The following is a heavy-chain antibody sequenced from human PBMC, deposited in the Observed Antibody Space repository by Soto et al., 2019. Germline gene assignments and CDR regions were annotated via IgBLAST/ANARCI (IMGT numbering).Heavy chain of an antibody. CDR1: GYTFTGYY. J-gene: IGHJ6*02. V-gene: IGHV1-2*04. Sequence: ASVKVSCKASGYTFTGYYMHWVRQAPGQGLEWMGWINPNSGGTNYAQKFQGWVTMTRDTSISTAYMELGRLRSDDTAVYYCARDREENYDSSGYYYYYGMDVWGQGTTVTVSS. CDR2: INPNSGGT. CDR3: ARDREENYDSSGYYYYYGMDV. D-gene: IGHD3-22*01.